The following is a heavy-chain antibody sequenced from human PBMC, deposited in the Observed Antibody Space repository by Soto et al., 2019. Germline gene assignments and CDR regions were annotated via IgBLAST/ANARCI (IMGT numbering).Heavy chain of an antibody. CDR2: TYYRSKWYN. CDR3: ARSGNEGAVDY. V-gene: IGHV6-1*01. J-gene: IGHJ4*02. D-gene: IGHD1-26*01. Sequence: SQTLSRTCAISGDSVSSKSAAWNCIRQSPSRGLEWLGRTYYRSKWYNEYAVSVKSRIIINPDTSKNQFSLQLNSVTPEDTAVYYCARSGNEGAVDYWGQGTLVTVSS. CDR1: GDSVSSKSAA.